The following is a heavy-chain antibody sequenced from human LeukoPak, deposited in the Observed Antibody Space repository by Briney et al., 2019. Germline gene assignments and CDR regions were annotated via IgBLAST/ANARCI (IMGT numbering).Heavy chain of an antibody. J-gene: IGHJ3*02. CDR2: IYYSGST. CDR1: GGSISSGDYY. CDR3: ARVKYYYDSSGTPDAFDI. V-gene: IGHV4-30-4*01. D-gene: IGHD3-22*01. Sequence: SQTLSLTCTVSGGSISSGDYYWSWIRQPPGKGLEWIGYIYYSGSTYYNPSLKSRVTISVDMSKNQFSLKLSSVTAADTAVYYCARVKYYYDSSGTPDAFDIWGQGTMVTVSS.